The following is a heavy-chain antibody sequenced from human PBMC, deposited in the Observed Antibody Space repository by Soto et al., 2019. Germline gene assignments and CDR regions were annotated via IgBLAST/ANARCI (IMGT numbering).Heavy chain of an antibody. CDR2: IHYSGST. D-gene: IGHD3-3*01. CDR3: ARGHYDFWSGYFATIDF. Sequence: PSETLFLTCTVSGVSISNYYWILLRQPPGKGLEWIGYIHYSGSTKYNPSLKSRVTIPADTSKNQFSLKLSSVTAADAAVYYCARGHYDFWSGYFATIDFWGQGTLVTVSS. J-gene: IGHJ4*02. V-gene: IGHV4-59*08. CDR1: GVSISNYY.